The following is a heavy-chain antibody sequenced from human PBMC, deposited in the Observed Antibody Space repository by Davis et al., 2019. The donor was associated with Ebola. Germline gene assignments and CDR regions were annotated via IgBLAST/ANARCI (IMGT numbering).Heavy chain of an antibody. V-gene: IGHV3-23*01. J-gene: IGHJ4*02. CDR1: GFPFSRYA. D-gene: IGHD3-10*01. CDR3: AIDITMLKSYN. Sequence: PGGSLRLSCAASGFPFSRYAMSWVRHSPGKGLEWVSVITSGGSTLYADSVKGRFTISRDTSKDTLYLQMNSLRADDTAVYYCAIDITMLKSYNWGQGTLVTVSS. CDR2: ITSGGST.